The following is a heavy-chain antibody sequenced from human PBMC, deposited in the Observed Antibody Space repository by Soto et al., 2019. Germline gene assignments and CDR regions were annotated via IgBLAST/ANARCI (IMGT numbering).Heavy chain of an antibody. CDR2: ISAYNGNT. Sequence: ASVTVSCQASGYTFTSYGISWVRQAPGQGLEWMGWISAYNGNTNYAQKLQGRVTMTTDTSTSTAYMELRSLRSDDTAVYYCARSRITGKVDYWGQGTLVTVSS. J-gene: IGHJ4*02. CDR3: ARSRITGKVDY. D-gene: IGHD1-20*01. CDR1: GYTFTSYG. V-gene: IGHV1-18*01.